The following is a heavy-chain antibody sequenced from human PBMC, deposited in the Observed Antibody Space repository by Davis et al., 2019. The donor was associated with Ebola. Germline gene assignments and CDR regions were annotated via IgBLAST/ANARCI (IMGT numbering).Heavy chain of an antibody. V-gene: IGHV3-21*01. Sequence: GESLKISCATSGFTFASFGMNWLRQAPEKGLEWVSSISSNSRATYYADSLKGRFTISRDNAKSSLYLQMNSLRDEDTGVYFCARGNYISAFYYYYFMDVWGQGTTFTVSS. D-gene: IGHD1-7*01. CDR3: ARGNYISAFYYYYFMDV. CDR2: ISSNSRAT. J-gene: IGHJ6*02. CDR1: GFTFASFG.